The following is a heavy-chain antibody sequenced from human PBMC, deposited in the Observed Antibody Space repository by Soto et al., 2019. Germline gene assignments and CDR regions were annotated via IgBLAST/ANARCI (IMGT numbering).Heavy chain of an antibody. Sequence: PSPSLELPCAVSGDSVSINSPAWKWIRQSPSRGLELLGRTYYRSKWYNDYAVSVKSRITINPDTSKNQFSLQLNSVTPEDTAVYYCARAIVVVPAAMWGGVFFDPWGQGTLVTVP. V-gene: IGHV6-1*01. CDR3: ARAIVVVPAAMWGGVFFDP. CDR1: GDSVSINSPA. CDR2: TYYRSKWYN. D-gene: IGHD2-2*01. J-gene: IGHJ5*02.